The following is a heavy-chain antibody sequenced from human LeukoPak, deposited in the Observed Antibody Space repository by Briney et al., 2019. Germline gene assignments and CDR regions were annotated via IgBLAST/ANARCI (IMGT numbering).Heavy chain of an antibody. J-gene: IGHJ4*02. D-gene: IGHD3-10*01. CDR2: VDPEDGET. CDR1: GYTFTPYY. V-gene: IGHV1-69-2*01. CDR3: AIAMVRGVIHPN. Sequence: APVKISCKASGYTFTPYYMHWVPQAPGKGLEWMGLVDPEDGETIYAKKFQGRVTITADTSTDTAYMHLSSLISEDAAVYCCAIAMVRGVIHPNWGQGTLVTVSS.